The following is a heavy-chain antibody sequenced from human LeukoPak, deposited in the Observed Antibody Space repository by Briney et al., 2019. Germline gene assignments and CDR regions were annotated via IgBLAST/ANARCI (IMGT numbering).Heavy chain of an antibody. CDR3: ARQTPGYMVEGFVDH. D-gene: IGHD3-10*01. Sequence: GGSLRLSCAASGFTFSRYDLSWVRQAPGKGLECVSTISRGVGTTYYADSVKGRFTISRDNSKNTLYLQMNNLRADDTAVYYCARQTPGYMVEGFVDHWGQGTLVTVSS. CDR1: GFTFSRYD. J-gene: IGHJ4*02. V-gene: IGHV3-23*01. CDR2: ISRGVGTT.